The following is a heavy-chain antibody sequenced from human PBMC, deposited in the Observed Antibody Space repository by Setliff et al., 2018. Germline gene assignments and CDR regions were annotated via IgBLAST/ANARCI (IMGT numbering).Heavy chain of an antibody. CDR2: IFTSGST. CDR1: GGSVSTFY. CDR3: AHSTTFDLHHDY. J-gene: IGHJ4*02. V-gene: IGHV4-4*09. Sequence: PSETLFLTCRVSGGSVSTFYWTWIRQPPGKGLEWIGYIFTSGSTQYNPSLKSRATISRDTSSNQFSLKLFSVTAADTAVYYCAHSTTFDLHHDYWGQGALVTVSS. D-gene: IGHD3-9*01.